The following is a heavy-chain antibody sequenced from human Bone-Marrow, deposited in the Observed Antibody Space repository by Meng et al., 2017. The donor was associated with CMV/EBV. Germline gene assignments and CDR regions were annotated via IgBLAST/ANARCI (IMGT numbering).Heavy chain of an antibody. D-gene: IGHD4-17*01. CDR1: GFTFNSYW. J-gene: IGHJ4*02. V-gene: IGHV3-7*02. CDR3: VSYMTTVSPFDD. CDR2: IKQGGSEQ. Sequence: EVQLVESGGGLVETGVSLRLACAASGFTFNSYWMSWVRQAPGKGLEWVASIKQGGSEQYYAESVKGRFTISRDNSKKSQYLQMNSLRAEDTAVYYCVSYMTTVSPFDDWDQGTLVTVSS.